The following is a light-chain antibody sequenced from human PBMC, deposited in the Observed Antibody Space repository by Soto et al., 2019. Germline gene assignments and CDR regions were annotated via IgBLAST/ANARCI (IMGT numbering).Light chain of an antibody. CDR1: QSVSSSF. Sequence: EIVLTQSPGTLSLSPGERATLSCRASQSVSSSFLAWYQQKPGQAPRLLISGASSRATGVPDRFSGSGSGTDFSLTISRLETEEFAVYYCQQYGSSPTFGQGTKLEIK. CDR2: GAS. J-gene: IGKJ2*01. V-gene: IGKV3-20*01. CDR3: QQYGSSPT.